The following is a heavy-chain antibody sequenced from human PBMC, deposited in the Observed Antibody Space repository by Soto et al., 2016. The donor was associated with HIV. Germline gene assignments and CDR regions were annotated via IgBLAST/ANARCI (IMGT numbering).Heavy chain of an antibody. V-gene: IGHV4-31*03. CDR1: GGSISSGGYY. Sequence: QVQLQESGPGLVKPSQTLSLTCTVSGGSISSGGYYWGWIRQHPGNGLEWIGYIYYSGSTYYNPSLKSRVAISVDTSKNQFSLKLTSLTAADTAVYYCARVGDIVMVVGSPTGAFDIWGQGTMVTVSS. CDR2: IYYSGST. J-gene: IGHJ3*02. CDR3: ARVGDIVMVVGSPTGAFDI. D-gene: IGHD2-15*01.